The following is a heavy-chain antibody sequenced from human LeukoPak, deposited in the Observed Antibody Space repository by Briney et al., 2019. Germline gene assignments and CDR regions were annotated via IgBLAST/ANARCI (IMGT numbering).Heavy chain of an antibody. CDR1: GFTFSSYS. J-gene: IGHJ6*03. V-gene: IGHV3-21*01. D-gene: IGHD3-16*01. CDR2: ISSSSSYI. CDR3: ARDFRDTSLITYPYFMDV. Sequence: GGSLRLSCAASGFTFSSYSMNWVRQSPGKGLEWVSSISSSSSYIYYADSVKGRFTISRDNAKNSVYLQMNSLRAEDTAVYYCARDFRDTSLITYPYFMDVWGKGTTVTISS.